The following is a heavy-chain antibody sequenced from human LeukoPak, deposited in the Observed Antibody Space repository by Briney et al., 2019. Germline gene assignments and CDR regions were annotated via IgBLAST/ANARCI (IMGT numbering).Heavy chain of an antibody. CDR1: GGSISSYY. V-gene: IGHV4-59*08. D-gene: IGHD6-13*01. Sequence: SETLSLTCTVSGGSISSYYWSWIRQPPGKGLEWIGYIYNSGNTNYNPSLKSRVTISVDTSKNQFSLKLSSVTAADTAVYYCARHPSKAHAGYSSSWSQGTLVTVSS. J-gene: IGHJ4*02. CDR3: ARHPSKAHAGYSSS. CDR2: IYNSGNT.